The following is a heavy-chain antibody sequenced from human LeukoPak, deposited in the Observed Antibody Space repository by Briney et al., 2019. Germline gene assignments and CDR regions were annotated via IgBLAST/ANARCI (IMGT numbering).Heavy chain of an antibody. J-gene: IGHJ4*02. CDR2: IYSGGST. Sequence: GGSLRLSCAASGFTVSSNYMSWVRQAPGKGLEWVSVIYSGGSTYYADSVKGRFTISRDNAKKSLYLQMNSLRDEDTAVYYCARVDTYRHFDYWGQGTLVTVSS. CDR3: ARVDTYRHFDY. CDR1: GFTVSSNY. V-gene: IGHV3-53*01.